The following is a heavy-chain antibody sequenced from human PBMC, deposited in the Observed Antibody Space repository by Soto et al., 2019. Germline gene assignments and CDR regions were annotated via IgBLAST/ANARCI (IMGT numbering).Heavy chain of an antibody. D-gene: IGHD3-9*01. CDR2: IYHSGST. Sequence: QVQLQESGPGLVKPSGTLSLTCAVSGGSISSSNWWSWVRQPPGKGLEWIGEIYHSGSTNYNPSLKSRVTISVDKSKKQFSLKLSSVTAADTAVYYCARTYYDILTGYPYGMDVWGQGTTVTVSS. CDR1: GGSISSSNW. CDR3: ARTYYDILTGYPYGMDV. V-gene: IGHV4-4*02. J-gene: IGHJ6*02.